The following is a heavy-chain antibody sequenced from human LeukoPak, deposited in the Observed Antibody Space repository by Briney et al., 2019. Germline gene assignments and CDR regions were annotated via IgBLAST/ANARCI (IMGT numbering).Heavy chain of an antibody. D-gene: IGHD1-26*01. CDR1: GFTFGDYG. J-gene: IGHJ4*01. Sequence: PGGCLRLSCTASGFTFGDYGMSWVRQAPGKGLEWVGFMASQAYGGTTEFAASVKGRFTISRDDSKSIAYLQMNSLKIEDTAVYYCTRSLKKLLVALDFDYWGHGTLVTLSS. V-gene: IGHV3-49*04. CDR3: TRSLKKLLVALDFDY. CDR2: MASQAYGGTT.